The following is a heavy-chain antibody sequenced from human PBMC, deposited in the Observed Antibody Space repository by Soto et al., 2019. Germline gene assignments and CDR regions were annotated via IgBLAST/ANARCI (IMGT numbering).Heavy chain of an antibody. CDR3: ARDPAGYCSGGSCYSGCIFDY. J-gene: IGHJ4*02. CDR1: GYTFTSYA. D-gene: IGHD2-15*01. V-gene: IGHV1-3*01. CDR2: INAGNGNT. Sequence: QVQLVQSGAEVKKPGASVKVSCKASGYTFTSYAMHWVRQAPGQRLEWMGWINAGNGNTKYSQKLQGRVTSTRDTSASTAYMELSSLRSEDTAVYYCARDPAGYCSGGSCYSGCIFDYWGQGTLVTVSS.